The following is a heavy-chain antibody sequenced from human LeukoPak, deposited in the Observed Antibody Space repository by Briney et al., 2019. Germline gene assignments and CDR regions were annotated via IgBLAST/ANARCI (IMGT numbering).Heavy chain of an antibody. CDR1: GGTFSSYA. V-gene: IGHV1-69*13. CDR2: IIPIFGTA. J-gene: IGHJ3*02. CDR3: ARDPSWIPLVQYAFDI. Sequence: GASVKVSCKASGGTFSSYAISWVRQAPGQGLEWMGGIIPIFGTANYAQKFQGRVTITADESTSTAYMELSSLRSEDTAVYYCARDPSWIPLVQYAFDIWGQGTMVTVSS. D-gene: IGHD5-18*01.